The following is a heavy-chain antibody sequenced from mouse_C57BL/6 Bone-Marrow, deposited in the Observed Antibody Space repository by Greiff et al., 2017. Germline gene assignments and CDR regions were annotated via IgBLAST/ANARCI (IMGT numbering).Heavy chain of an antibody. J-gene: IGHJ3*01. V-gene: IGHV5-12*01. D-gene: IGHD1-1*01. CDR2: ISNGGGST. CDR3: ARHHYYGSLY. Sequence: DVMLVESGGGLVQPGGSLKLSCAASGFTFSDYYMYWVRQTPEKRLEWVAYISNGGGSTYYPDTVKGRFTISRDNAKNTLYLQMSRLKSEDTAMYYCARHHYYGSLYWGQGTLVTVSA. CDR1: GFTFSDYY.